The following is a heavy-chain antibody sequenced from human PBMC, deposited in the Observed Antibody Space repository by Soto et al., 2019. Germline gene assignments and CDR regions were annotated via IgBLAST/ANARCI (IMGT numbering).Heavy chain of an antibody. CDR3: ARAGVSMVRGVIGY. Sequence: QVQLQQWGAGLLKPSETLSLTCAVYGGSFSGYYWSWIRQPPGKGLEWIGEINHSGSTNYNPYLKRRVTISVDTSKTQSSLKLSSVTAADTAGDYCARAGVSMVRGVIGYWGQGTLVTVSS. CDR2: INHSGST. J-gene: IGHJ4*02. V-gene: IGHV4-34*01. CDR1: GGSFSGYY. D-gene: IGHD3-10*01.